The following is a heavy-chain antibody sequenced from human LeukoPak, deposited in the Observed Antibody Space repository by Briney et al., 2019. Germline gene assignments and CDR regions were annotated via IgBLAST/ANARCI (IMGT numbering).Heavy chain of an antibody. CDR1: GGSINSYY. Sequence: SETLSLTCTVSGGSINSYYWSWIRQPPGKGLEWIGCIYYSGSTNYNPSLKSRVTISVDTSNNKFSLKLTSLTAADTAVYYCVRHLSAGRPAFDIWGQGTMVTVSS. CDR2: IYYSGST. J-gene: IGHJ3*02. CDR3: VRHLSAGRPAFDI. V-gene: IGHV4-59*08. D-gene: IGHD2-15*01.